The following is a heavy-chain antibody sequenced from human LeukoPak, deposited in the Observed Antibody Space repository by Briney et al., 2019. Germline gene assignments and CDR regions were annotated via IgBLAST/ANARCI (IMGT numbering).Heavy chain of an antibody. CDR1: GFSFSSYA. CDR2: VTGNGRSI. CDR3: ARRTGLGKATVPFGGHFDS. Sequence: GGSLRLPCVTSGFSFSSYAINWVRQAPGKGLEWVSAVTGNGRSIYYADSVKGRFTISRDNAKNSLFLQMNSLRAEDTAVYYCARRTGLGKATVPFGGHFDSWGQGTLVVVSS. V-gene: IGHV3-21*06. J-gene: IGHJ4*02. D-gene: IGHD4-17*01.